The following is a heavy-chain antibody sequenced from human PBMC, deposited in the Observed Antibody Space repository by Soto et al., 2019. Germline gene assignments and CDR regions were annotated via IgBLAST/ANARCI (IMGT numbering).Heavy chain of an antibody. J-gene: IGHJ5*02. CDR2: INAGNGNT. CDR1: GYTFSSYA. V-gene: IGHV1-3*01. D-gene: IGHD2-15*01. Sequence: ASVKVSCKASGYTFSSYAMHWVRQAPGQRLEWMGWINAGNGNTKYSQKFQGRVTITRDTSASTAYMELSSLRSEDTGVYYCARGVYCSGGTCSSRVVMFDLWGQGALVTVSS. CDR3: ARGVYCSGGTCSSRVVMFDL.